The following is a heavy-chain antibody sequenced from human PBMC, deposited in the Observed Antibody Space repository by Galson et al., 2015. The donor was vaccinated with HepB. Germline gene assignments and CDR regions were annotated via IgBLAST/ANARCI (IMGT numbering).Heavy chain of an antibody. CDR2: IIPIFGTA. CDR1: GGTFSSYA. J-gene: IGHJ5*02. D-gene: IGHD6-6*01. Sequence: SVKVSCKASGGTFSSYAISWVRQAPGQGLEWMGGIIPIFGTANYAQKFQGRVTITADESTSTAYMELSSLRSEDTAVYYCARAPPIAARPAPAGWFDPWGQGTLVTVSS. CDR3: ARAPPIAARPAPAGWFDP. V-gene: IGHV1-69*13.